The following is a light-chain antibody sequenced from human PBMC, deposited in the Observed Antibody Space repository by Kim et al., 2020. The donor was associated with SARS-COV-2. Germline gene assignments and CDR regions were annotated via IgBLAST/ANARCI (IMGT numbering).Light chain of an antibody. CDR2: AAS. CDR1: QDVSTW. CDR3: QQANSFPLT. Sequence: GDKVTITCRASQDVSTWLAWYQQTPGKAPKLLISAASNLHTGVPSRFSGSGFGTDFTLTINNLQPEDFATYYCQQANSFPLTFGGGTKVDIK. V-gene: IGKV1-12*01. J-gene: IGKJ4*01.